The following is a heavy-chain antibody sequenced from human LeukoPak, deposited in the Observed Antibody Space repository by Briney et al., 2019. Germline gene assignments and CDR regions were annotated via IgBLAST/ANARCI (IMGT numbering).Heavy chain of an antibody. D-gene: IGHD2-2*01. Sequence: SETLSLTCTVSGGSISSGGYYWSWIRQPAGKGLEWIGRIYTSGSTNYNPSLKSRVTISVDTSKHQFSLKLSSVTAADTAVYYCASMEYQLLFAFDIWGQGTMVTVSS. CDR3: ASMEYQLLFAFDI. CDR1: GGSISSGGYY. J-gene: IGHJ3*02. V-gene: IGHV4-61*02. CDR2: IYTSGST.